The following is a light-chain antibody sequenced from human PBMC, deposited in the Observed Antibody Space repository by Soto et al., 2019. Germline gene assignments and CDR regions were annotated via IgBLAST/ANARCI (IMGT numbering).Light chain of an antibody. CDR1: QPIDTS. CDR3: QQSYSSPFT. V-gene: IGKV1-39*01. CDR2: AAS. Sequence: DIQMTQAPSSPSASVGDRVTITCRASQPIDTSLNWYQQKPGNATRLLIYAASSLQSGVPLRFSGSGSGTDFTLTISSLQPEEFATYYCQQSYSSPFTFGPGTTVDIK. J-gene: IGKJ3*01.